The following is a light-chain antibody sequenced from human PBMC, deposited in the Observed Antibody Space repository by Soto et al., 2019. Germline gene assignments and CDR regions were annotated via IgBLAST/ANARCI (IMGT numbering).Light chain of an antibody. J-gene: IGKJ2*01. CDR3: QQPYT. CDR2: VAS. Sequence: EIVLTQSPATLSLSPGERATLACMARQRFSSYLSLYQQKPGQAHRLLIYVASNRATGIPARFSGSGSGTDFTLTISSLEPEDFSVNYSQQPYTFGQGTKLETK. CDR1: QRFSSY. V-gene: IGKV3-11*01.